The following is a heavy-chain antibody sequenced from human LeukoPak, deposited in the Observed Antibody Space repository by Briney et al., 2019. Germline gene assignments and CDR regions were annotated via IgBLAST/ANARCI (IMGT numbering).Heavy chain of an antibody. Sequence: PSETLSLTCTVSGDSISSGFYYWSWIRQPAGKGLEWIGRIFTSGSTNYNPSLKSRVTISIDTSKNQFSLKSSSVTAADTAVYYCARAYSSSWYWNWFDPWGQGTLVTVSS. CDR2: IFTSGST. V-gene: IGHV4-61*02. J-gene: IGHJ5*02. CDR3: ARAYSSSWYWNWFDP. CDR1: GDSISSGFYY. D-gene: IGHD6-13*01.